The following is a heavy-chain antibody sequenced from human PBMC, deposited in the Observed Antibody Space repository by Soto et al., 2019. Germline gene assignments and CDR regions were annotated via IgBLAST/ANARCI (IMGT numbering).Heavy chain of an antibody. CDR2: IYPGDSDT. J-gene: IGHJ3*02. V-gene: IGHV5-51*01. Sequence: GESLKISCKGSGYSFTSYWIGWVRQMPGKGLGWMGIIYPGDSDTRYSPSFQGQVTISADKSISTAYLQWSSLKASDTAMYYCARHDEGYCSGGSCYAFDIWGQGTMVTVSS. D-gene: IGHD2-15*01. CDR3: ARHDEGYCSGGSCYAFDI. CDR1: GYSFTSYW.